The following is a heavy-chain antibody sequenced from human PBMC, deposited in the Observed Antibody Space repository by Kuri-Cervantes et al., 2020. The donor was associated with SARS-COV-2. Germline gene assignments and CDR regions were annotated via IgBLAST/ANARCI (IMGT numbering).Heavy chain of an antibody. J-gene: IGHJ6*02. Sequence: VSVKVSCKASGYTFTGYYMHWVRQAPGQGLEWMGWINPNSGGTNYAQKFQGWVTMTRDTSISTAYMELSSLRSEDTAVYYCARKYDFWSGYSYYYGMDVWGQGTTVTVSS. CDR1: GYTFTGYY. V-gene: IGHV1-2*04. CDR2: INPNSGGT. CDR3: ARKYDFWSGYSYYYGMDV. D-gene: IGHD3-3*01.